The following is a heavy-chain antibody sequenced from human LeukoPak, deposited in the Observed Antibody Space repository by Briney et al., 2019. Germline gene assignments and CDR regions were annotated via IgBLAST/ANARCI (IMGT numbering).Heavy chain of an antibody. Sequence: GGSLRLSCAASGFTVSSSSMNWVRQAPGKGLEWVSFIYGSGTTYYGDSVKGRFTISRDNSKNTLYLQMISLRAEDTAVYYCARDRGGDGGFDSWGGGTLVTVSS. CDR1: GFTVSSSS. CDR3: ARDRGGDGGFDS. CDR2: IYGSGTT. D-gene: IGHD3-16*01. J-gene: IGHJ4*02. V-gene: IGHV3-66*03.